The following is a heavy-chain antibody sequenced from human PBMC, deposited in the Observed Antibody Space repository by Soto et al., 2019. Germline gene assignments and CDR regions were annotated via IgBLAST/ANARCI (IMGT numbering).Heavy chain of an antibody. CDR3: ARVDFGDIVLVPAAIRGDYYGMDV. CDR1: GYTFTSYG. CDR2: ISAYNGNT. Sequence: QVQLVQSGAEVKKPGASVKVSCKASGYTFTSYGISWVRQAPGQGLEWMGWISAYNGNTNYAQKLQGRVTMTTDTSTSTAYMELRSLRSDDTAVYYCARVDFGDIVLVPAAIRGDYYGMDVWGQGTTVTVSS. V-gene: IGHV1-18*01. J-gene: IGHJ6*02. D-gene: IGHD2-2*02.